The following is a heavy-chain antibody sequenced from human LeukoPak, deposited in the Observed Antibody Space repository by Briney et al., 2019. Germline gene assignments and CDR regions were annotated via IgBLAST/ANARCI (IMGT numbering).Heavy chain of an antibody. Sequence: SETLSLTCTVSGGSISSYSWSWMRQPAGKGLEWIGRIYPRESPNYNPSLKSRVIISVDKSKNQFSLKQRSVTAADTAVYYCAREWHHVFDYWGQGNLVTVSS. J-gene: IGHJ4*02. CDR1: GGSISSYS. CDR3: AREWHHVFDY. V-gene: IGHV4-4*07. D-gene: IGHD5-12*01. CDR2: IYPRESP.